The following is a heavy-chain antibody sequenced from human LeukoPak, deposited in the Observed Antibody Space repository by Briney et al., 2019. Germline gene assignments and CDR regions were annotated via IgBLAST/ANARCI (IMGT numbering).Heavy chain of an antibody. Sequence: GGSLRLSCAASGFTFDDYAMHWVRQAPGKGLEWVSGISWNSNSIGYADSVKGRFTIPRDNAKKTLYLQMNSLRAEDTALYYCAKDYYSSTLGGFDYWGQRTLVTVSS. V-gene: IGHV3-9*01. CDR1: GFTFDDYA. CDR2: ISWNSNSI. D-gene: IGHD3-16*01. J-gene: IGHJ4*02. CDR3: AKDYYSSTLGGFDY.